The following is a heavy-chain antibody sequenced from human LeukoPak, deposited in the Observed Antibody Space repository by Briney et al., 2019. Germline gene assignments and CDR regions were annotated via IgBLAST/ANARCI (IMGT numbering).Heavy chain of an antibody. CDR2: IKQDGSEK. Sequence: GGSLRLSCAASGFTFSSYWMSWVRQAPGKGLEWVANIKQDGSEKYYVDSVKARFTISRDNAKNSLFLQMNSLRAEDTAVYYCAKYSSGREKYYFDYWGQGTLVTVSS. CDR3: AKYSSGREKYYFDY. V-gene: IGHV3-7*05. CDR1: GFTFSSYW. D-gene: IGHD6-19*01. J-gene: IGHJ4*02.